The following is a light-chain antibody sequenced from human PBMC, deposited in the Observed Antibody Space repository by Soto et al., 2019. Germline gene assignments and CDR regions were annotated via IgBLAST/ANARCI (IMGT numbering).Light chain of an antibody. V-gene: IGLV1-44*01. CDR2: TNN. CDR1: NSNIGTNT. CDR3: AAWDDSRGAYV. Sequence: QSVLTQPPSASATPGQRVTISCSGSNSNIGTNTVNWYQQLPGTAPRLLIYTNNQRPSGVPQRFSGSKTGTSASLAIGGLQSEDGADYYCAAWDDSRGAYVFGTGTKVTVL. J-gene: IGLJ1*01.